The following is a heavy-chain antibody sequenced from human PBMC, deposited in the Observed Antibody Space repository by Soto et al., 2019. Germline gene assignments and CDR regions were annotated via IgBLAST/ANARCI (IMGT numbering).Heavy chain of an antibody. CDR1: GGSTSSGGYY. D-gene: IGHD2-15*01. CDR2: VYYSGST. V-gene: IGHV4-31*03. Sequence: QVQLQESGPRLVKPSQTLSLTCTVSGGSTSSGGYYWSWIRQYPGKGLEWIGFVYYSGSTYYNPSLKSRVIISEDTSKKQFPLQLSSVTAADTAVYYWPRDAALNLFDPWGQGTRVTVSS. CDR3: PRDAALNLFDP. J-gene: IGHJ5*02.